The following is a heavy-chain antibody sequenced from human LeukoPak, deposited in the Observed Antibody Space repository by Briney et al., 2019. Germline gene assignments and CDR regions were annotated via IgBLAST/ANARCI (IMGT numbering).Heavy chain of an antibody. J-gene: IGHJ4*02. V-gene: IGHV3-7*01. Sequence: GGSLRLSCAASGFSFSSHWMSWVRQAPGKGLEWVANIKQDGSEKYYVDSVKGRFTISRDNAQNSLYLQMNSLRAEDTAVYYCARLGMTTVTTTSVWGQGTLVTVSS. CDR3: ARLGMTTVTTTSV. CDR1: GFSFSSHW. CDR2: IKQDGSEK. D-gene: IGHD4-17*01.